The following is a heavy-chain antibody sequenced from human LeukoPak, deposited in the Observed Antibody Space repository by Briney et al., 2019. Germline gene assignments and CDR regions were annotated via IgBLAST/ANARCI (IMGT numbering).Heavy chain of an antibody. D-gene: IGHD6-19*01. CDR3: AKDKPRIAVAADAFDI. Sequence: GGSPRLSCAASGFTFSSYAMSWVRQAPGKGLEWVSAISGSGGSSYYADSVKGRFTISRDNSKNTLYLQMNSLRAEDTAVYYCAKDKPRIAVAADAFDIWGQGTMVTVSS. V-gene: IGHV3-23*01. CDR2: ISGSGGSS. CDR1: GFTFSSYA. J-gene: IGHJ3*02.